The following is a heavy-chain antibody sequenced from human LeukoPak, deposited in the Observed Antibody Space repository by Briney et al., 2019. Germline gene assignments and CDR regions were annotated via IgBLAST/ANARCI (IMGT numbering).Heavy chain of an antibody. Sequence: SGTLSLTCTVSGGSISTYYWSWIRQSPGRGLEWIGYIYYSGITKYNPSLKSRVTISVDTSTNQFSLRLSSVTAADTAVYYCARGYYYDSSGYFLDFWGQGTLVTVSS. J-gene: IGHJ4*02. V-gene: IGHV4-59*01. CDR3: ARGYYYDSSGYFLDF. CDR2: IYYSGIT. D-gene: IGHD3-22*01. CDR1: GGSISTYY.